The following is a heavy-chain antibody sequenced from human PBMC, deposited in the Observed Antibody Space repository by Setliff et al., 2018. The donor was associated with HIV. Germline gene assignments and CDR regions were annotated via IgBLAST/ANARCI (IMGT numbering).Heavy chain of an antibody. V-gene: IGHV4-4*09. Sequence: PSETLSLTCTVSGGSVNDFYCNWIRQPPGKGPEWIGYILSSGSTIYNPSLKSRITISLDTSKEQFSLELSSATAADTAVYYCATLDHSGGNFLAYWGQGSLVTVS. D-gene: IGHD2-21*02. J-gene: IGHJ4*02. CDR2: ILSSGST. CDR1: GGSVNDFY. CDR3: ATLDHSGGNFLAY.